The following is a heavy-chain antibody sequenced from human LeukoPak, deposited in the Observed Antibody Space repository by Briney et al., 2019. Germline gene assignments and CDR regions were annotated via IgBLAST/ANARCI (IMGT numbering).Heavy chain of an antibody. CDR3: AVLGFDGGILYYYGMDV. V-gene: IGHV1-69*13. CDR1: GGTFSSYA. J-gene: IGHJ6*02. D-gene: IGHD4-23*01. Sequence: ASVKVSCKASGGTFSSYAISWVRQAPGQGLEWTGWIIPIFGTANYAQKFQGRVTITADESTSTAYMELSSLRSEDTAVYYCAVLGFDGGILYYYGMDVWGQGTTVTVSS. CDR2: IIPIFGTA.